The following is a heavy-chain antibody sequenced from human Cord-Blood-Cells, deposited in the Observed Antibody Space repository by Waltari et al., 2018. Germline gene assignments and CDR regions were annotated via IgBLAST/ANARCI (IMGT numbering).Heavy chain of an antibody. CDR3: ARDKAITGYFDL. D-gene: IGHD3-10*01. CDR2: ISSSGSTI. J-gene: IGHJ2*01. V-gene: IGHV3-11*01. CDR1: GFTLRAFY. Sequence: QVQLVESGGGLVKPGGSLRLSCAASGFTLRAFYMSWIRQAPGKGLEWVSYISSSGSTIYYADSVKGRFTISRDNAKNSLYLQMNSLRAEDTAVYYCARDKAITGYFDLWGRGTLVTVSS.